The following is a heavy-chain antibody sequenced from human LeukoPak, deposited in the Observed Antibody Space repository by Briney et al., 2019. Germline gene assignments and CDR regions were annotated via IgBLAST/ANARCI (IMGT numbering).Heavy chain of an antibody. V-gene: IGHV1-46*01. CDR2: ISPSGGST. Sequence: ASVKVSCKASGYTFTSYYMHWVRQAPGQGLEWMGIISPSGGSTSYAQKFQGRVTMTRDMSTSTAYMELRSLRSDDTAVYYCARDRNYYDSSGYYYGYWGQGTLVTVSS. D-gene: IGHD3-22*01. J-gene: IGHJ4*02. CDR3: ARDRNYYDSSGYYYGY. CDR1: GYTFTSYY.